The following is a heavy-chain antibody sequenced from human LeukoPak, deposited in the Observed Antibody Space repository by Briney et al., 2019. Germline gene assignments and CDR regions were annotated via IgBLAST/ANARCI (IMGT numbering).Heavy chain of an antibody. CDR2: INPNSGGT. CDR1: GYTFTGYY. J-gene: IGHJ3*02. CDR3: ARVKVVGARPLHDAFDI. V-gene: IGHV1-2*02. D-gene: IGHD1-26*01. Sequence: GASVKVSCKASGYTFTGYYMHWVRQAPGQGLEWMGWINPNSGGTNYAQKFQGRVTMTRDTSISTAYMELSRLRSDDTAVYYCARVKVVGARPLHDAFDIWGQGTMVTVSS.